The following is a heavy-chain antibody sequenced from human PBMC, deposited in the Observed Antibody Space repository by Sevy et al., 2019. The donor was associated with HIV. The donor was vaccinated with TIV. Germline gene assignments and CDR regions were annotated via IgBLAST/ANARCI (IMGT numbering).Heavy chain of an antibody. D-gene: IGHD3-22*01. V-gene: IGHV3-21*01. CDR2: ISSSSSYI. CDR3: ARVHYYDSSGYYYRSYDAFDI. Sequence: GGSLRLSCAASGFTFSSYSMNWVRQAPGKGLEWVSSISSSSSYIYYADSVKGRFTISRDNGKNSLYLQMNSLRADDTAVYYCARVHYYDSSGYYYRSYDAFDIWGQGTMVTVSS. CDR1: GFTFSSYS. J-gene: IGHJ3*02.